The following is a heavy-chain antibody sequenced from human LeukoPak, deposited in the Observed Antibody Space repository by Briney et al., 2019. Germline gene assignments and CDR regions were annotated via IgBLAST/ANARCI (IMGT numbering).Heavy chain of an antibody. CDR2: IYYSGST. CDR1: GGSISSYY. V-gene: IGHV4-59*01. CDR3: ARGVVAVTYYYYYYMDV. J-gene: IGHJ6*03. D-gene: IGHD2-15*01. Sequence: PSETLSLTCTVSGGSISSYYWSWIRQPPGKGLEWIGYIYYSGSTNYSPSLKSRVTILVDTSKNQFSLKLSSVTAADTAVYYCARGVVAVTYYYYYYMDVWGKGTTVTVSS.